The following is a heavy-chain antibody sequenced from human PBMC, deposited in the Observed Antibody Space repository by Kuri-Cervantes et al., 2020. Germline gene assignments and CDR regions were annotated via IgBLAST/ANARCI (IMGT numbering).Heavy chain of an antibody. CDR2: ISSSSSTI. V-gene: IGHV3-48*01. CDR3: AKAAGYSYGSFDY. CDR1: GFTFSTYT. J-gene: IGHJ4*02. D-gene: IGHD5-18*01. Sequence: GESLKISCAASGFTFSTYTMNWVRQAPGKGLEWVSYISSSSSTIYYADSVKGRFTISRDNSKNTLYLQMNSLRAEDTAVYYCAKAAGYSYGSFDYWGQGTLVTVSS.